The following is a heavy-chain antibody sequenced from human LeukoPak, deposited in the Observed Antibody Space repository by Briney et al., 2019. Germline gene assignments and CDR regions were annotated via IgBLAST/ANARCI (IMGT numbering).Heavy chain of an antibody. CDR1: GITLSNYG. CDR3: AKRGVVIRIILVGFHKEAYYFDS. D-gene: IGHD2-15*01. CDR2: ISDSGGRT. Sequence: GGSLRLSCAVSGITLSNYGMSWVRQAPGKGLEWVAGISDSGGRTNYADSVKGRFTISRDNPKYTLTLQMNPLKPEATAVYFCAKRGVVIRIILVGFHKEAYYFDSWGQGALVTVSS. J-gene: IGHJ4*02. V-gene: IGHV3-23*01.